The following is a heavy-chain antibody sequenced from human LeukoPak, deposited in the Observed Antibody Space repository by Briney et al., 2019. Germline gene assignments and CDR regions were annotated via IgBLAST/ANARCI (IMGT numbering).Heavy chain of an antibody. CDR1: GGSISTDY. D-gene: IGHD5-18*01. V-gene: IGHV4-59*01. J-gene: IGHJ4*02. Sequence: PSETLSLTCTVSGGSISTDYWSWIRQPPGKGLEWIGYISYRGSTNYNPSLKSRVTISVDTSKNQFSLKLTSVTAADTAVYYCARRMDSYGLLDSWGQGTLVPVSS. CDR3: ARRMDSYGLLDS. CDR2: ISYRGST.